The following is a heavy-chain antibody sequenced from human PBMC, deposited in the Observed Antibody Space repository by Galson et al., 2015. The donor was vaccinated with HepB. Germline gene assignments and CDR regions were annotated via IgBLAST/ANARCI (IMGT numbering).Heavy chain of an antibody. J-gene: IGHJ6*02. CDR2: INPSGGST. CDR1: GYTFTSYY. Sequence: SVKVSCKASGYTFTSYYMHWVRQAPGQGLEWMGIINPSGGSTSYAQKFQGRVTMTRDTSTSTVYMELSSLRSEDTAVYYCARDPRSRGGWYALYYYGMDVWGQGTTVTVSS. V-gene: IGHV1-46*03. D-gene: IGHD6-19*01. CDR3: ARDPRSRGGWYALYYYGMDV.